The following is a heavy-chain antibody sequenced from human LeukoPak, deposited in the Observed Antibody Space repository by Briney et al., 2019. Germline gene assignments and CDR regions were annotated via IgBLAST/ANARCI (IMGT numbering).Heavy chain of an antibody. CDR2: IRNKANNYAT. D-gene: IGHD6-6*01. V-gene: IGHV3-73*01. J-gene: IGHJ6*03. Sequence: GGSLRLSCAASGFTFSGSAMHWVRQAPGKGLEWVGRIRNKANNYATAYAASVKGRFTISRDDSKNTAYLQMNSLKTEDTAVYYCTKREEYSSSAPRGYYYYYYMDVWGKGTTVTVSS. CDR3: TKREEYSSSAPRGYYYYYYMDV. CDR1: GFTFSGSA.